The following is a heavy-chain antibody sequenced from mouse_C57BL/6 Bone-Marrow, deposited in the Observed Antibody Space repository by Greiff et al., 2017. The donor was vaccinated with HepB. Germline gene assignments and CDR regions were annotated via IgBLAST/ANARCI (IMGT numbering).Heavy chain of an antibody. CDR3: ARGYYGYDEGFAY. J-gene: IGHJ3*01. D-gene: IGHD2-2*01. CDR1: GFTFRSYA. CDR2: ISDGGSYT. Sequence: EVQLVESGGGLVMPGGSLKLSCAASGFTFRSYAMSWVRQTPEKRLEWVATISDGGSYTYYPDNVKGRFTISRDNAKNNLYLQMSHLKSEDTAMYYCARGYYGYDEGFAYWGQGTLVTVSA. V-gene: IGHV5-4*01.